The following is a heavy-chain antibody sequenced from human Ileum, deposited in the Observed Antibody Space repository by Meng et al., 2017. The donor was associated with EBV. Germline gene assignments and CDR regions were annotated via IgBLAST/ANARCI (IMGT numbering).Heavy chain of an antibody. V-gene: IGHV4-4*02. D-gene: IGHD4-17*01. CDR2: IYHSGST. Sequence: ELGPGRVKPSVTLSLTCAVSGDSISSNNWWSWVRQPPGKGLECIGEIYHSGSTNYNPSFKSRVTMSVDKSKNQISLNLSSVTAADTAVYYCASGRDYAWHSWGRGTLVTVSS. CDR3: ASGRDYAWHS. J-gene: IGHJ4*02. CDR1: GDSISSNNW.